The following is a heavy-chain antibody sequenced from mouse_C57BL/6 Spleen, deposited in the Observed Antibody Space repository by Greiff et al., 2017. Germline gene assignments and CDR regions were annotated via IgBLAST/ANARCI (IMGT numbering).Heavy chain of an antibody. CDR1: GYTFTSYW. CDR2: INPSNGGT. V-gene: IGHV1-53*01. Sequence: QVQLQQPGTELVKPGASVKLSCKASGYTFTSYWMHWVKQRPGQGLEWIGNINPSNGGTNYNEKFKSKATLTVDKSSSTAYMQLSSLTSEDSAVYYCARDFIYYYGSSYFDYWGQGTTLTVSS. D-gene: IGHD1-1*01. J-gene: IGHJ2*01. CDR3: ARDFIYYYGSSYFDY.